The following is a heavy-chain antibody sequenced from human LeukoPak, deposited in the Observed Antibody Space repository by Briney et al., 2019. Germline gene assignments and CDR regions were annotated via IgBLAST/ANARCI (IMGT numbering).Heavy chain of an antibody. D-gene: IGHD3-10*01. Sequence: QPGGSLRLSCAASGFTFSSYGMHWVRQAPGKGLEWVAFRRYDGSNKYYADSVKGRFTISRDNSKNTLYLQMNSLRAEDTAVYYCASLWFGELFGHYWGQGTLVTVSS. V-gene: IGHV3-30*02. CDR3: ASLWFGELFGHY. J-gene: IGHJ4*02. CDR1: GFTFSSYG. CDR2: RRYDGSNK.